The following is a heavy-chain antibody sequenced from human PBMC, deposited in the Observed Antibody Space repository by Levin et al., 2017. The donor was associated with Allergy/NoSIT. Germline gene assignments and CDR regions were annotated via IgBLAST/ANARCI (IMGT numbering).Heavy chain of an antibody. J-gene: IGHJ6*03. Sequence: ASVKVSCKASGXTXTGXYMNWGTQPTGKGLEWMGWINPNSGGTNYAQKFQGRVTMTRDTSISTAYMELSRLRSDDTAVYYCARAMPHDYGDYRPRYYMDGWGKGTTVTVSS. V-gene: IGHV1-2*02. CDR2: INPNSGGT. D-gene: IGHD4-17*01. CDR3: ARAMPHDYGDYRPRYYMDG. CDR1: GXTXTGXY.